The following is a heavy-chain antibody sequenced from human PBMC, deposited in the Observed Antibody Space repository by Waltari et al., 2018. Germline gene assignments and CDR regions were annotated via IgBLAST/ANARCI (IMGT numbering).Heavy chain of an antibody. CDR3: ARSGEMKGTVDY. V-gene: IGHV1-69*02. Sequence: HVQLEQSGAEVKKPGSSVKVSCKASGGTFSTYTVTWVRQAPGQGLEWVGSIIPLLGISKYEQSLQARSTRDVDQATKTGYMELNNLRPEDTGVYYCARSGEMKGTVDYWGQGTLVTVSS. CDR1: GGTFSTYT. CDR2: IIPLLGIS. J-gene: IGHJ4*02. D-gene: IGHD1-1*01.